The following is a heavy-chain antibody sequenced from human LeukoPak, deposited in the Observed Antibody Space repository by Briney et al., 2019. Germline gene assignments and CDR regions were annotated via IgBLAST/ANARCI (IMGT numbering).Heavy chain of an antibody. CDR1: RGTFSSYT. J-gene: IGHJ6*02. Sequence: GSSVKVSCKASRGTFSSYTISWVRQAPGQGLEWMGRIIPILGIANHAQKLQRRVTITADKSTSTAYMELSSLRSEDTAVYYCARGLQQLVYYYYGMDVWGQGTTVTVSS. V-gene: IGHV1-69*02. D-gene: IGHD6-13*01. CDR3: ARGLQQLVYYYYGMDV. CDR2: IIPILGIA.